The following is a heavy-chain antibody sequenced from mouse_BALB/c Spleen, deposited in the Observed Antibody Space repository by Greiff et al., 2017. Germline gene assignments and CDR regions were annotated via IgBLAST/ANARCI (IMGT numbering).Heavy chain of an antibody. V-gene: IGHV14-3*02. CDR1: GFNIKDTY. Sequence: EVKLMESGAELVKPGASVKLSCTASGFNIKDTYMHWVKQRPEQGLEWIGRIDPANGNTKYDPKFQGKATITADTSSNTAYLQLSSLTSEDTAVYYCAIRLYGNYDWFAYWGQGTLVTVSA. J-gene: IGHJ3*01. CDR2: IDPANGNT. D-gene: IGHD2-1*01. CDR3: AIRLYGNYDWFAY.